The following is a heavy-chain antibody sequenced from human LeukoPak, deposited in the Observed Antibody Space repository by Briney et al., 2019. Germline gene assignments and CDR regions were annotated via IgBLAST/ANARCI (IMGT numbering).Heavy chain of an antibody. Sequence: PSETLSLTCAVYGGSFSGYYWSWIRQPPGKGLEWIGEINHSGSTNYNPSLKSRVTISVDTSKNQFSLKLSSVTAADTAVYYCARRSVTAIPTIGFDYWGQGTLVTVSS. V-gene: IGHV4-34*01. CDR1: GGSFSGYY. CDR2: INHSGST. J-gene: IGHJ4*02. CDR3: ARRSVTAIPTIGFDY. D-gene: IGHD2-21*02.